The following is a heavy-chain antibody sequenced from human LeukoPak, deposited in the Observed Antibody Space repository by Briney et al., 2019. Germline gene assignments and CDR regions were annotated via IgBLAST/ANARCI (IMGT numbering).Heavy chain of an antibody. J-gene: IGHJ2*01. CDR2: ISGGGGSI. CDR3: AKDGVAVAGTNHYWYFDL. D-gene: IGHD6-19*01. CDR1: GFTFSSYG. Sequence: GSLRLSCAAAGFTFSSYGMHWVRQAPGKGLECVSVISGGGGSIYYADSVKGRFTISRDNSKNTLYLQMNSLRAEDTAVYYCAKDGVAVAGTNHYWYFDLWGRGTLVTVSS. V-gene: IGHV3-23*01.